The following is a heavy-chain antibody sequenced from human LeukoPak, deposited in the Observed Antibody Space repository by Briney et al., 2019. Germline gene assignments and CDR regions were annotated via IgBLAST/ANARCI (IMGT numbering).Heavy chain of an antibody. D-gene: IGHD2-21*02. CDR1: GFTFSTYA. J-gene: IGHJ4*02. CDR3: ARSDCGGDRHLLDS. Sequence: PGGSLRLSCAASGFTFSTYAMSWVRQAPGKGLEWVSHFGGSGGSKYYADSVKGRFTISRDNSRNTLYLQMNNLRAGDTAVYYYARSDCGGDRHLLDSWGQGPLVTVSS. V-gene: IGHV3-23*01. CDR2: FGGSGGSK.